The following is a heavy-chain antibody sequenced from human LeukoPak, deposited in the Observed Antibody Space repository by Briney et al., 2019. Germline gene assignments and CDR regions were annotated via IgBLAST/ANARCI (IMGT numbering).Heavy chain of an antibody. CDR2: ISGSGGST. J-gene: IGHJ1*01. V-gene: IGHV3-23*01. D-gene: IGHD3-22*01. CDR3: AKVRSKIVVVITTPTQYFQH. Sequence: GGSLRLSCAASGFTFSSYAMSWVRQAPGKGLEWVSAISGSGGSTYYADSVKGRFTISRDNSKNTLYLQMNSLRAEDTAVYYCAKVRSKIVVVITTPTQYFQHWGQGTLVTVSS. CDR1: GFTFSSYA.